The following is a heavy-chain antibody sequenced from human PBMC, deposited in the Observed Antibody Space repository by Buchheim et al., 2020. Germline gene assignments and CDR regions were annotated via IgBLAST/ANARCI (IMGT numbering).Heavy chain of an antibody. V-gene: IGHV4-39*07. CDR2: ILHSGNT. D-gene: IGHD2-2*01. CDR3: ARDTYAYAWFFY. CDR1: GGSIGSSSHY. Sequence: QLQLQESGPGLVKPSEALSLTCTVFGGSIGSSSHYWGWVRQPPGKGLEWIGSILHSGNTYYNPSCKSRVTISVDTSKTQFSLRMGSVTAADTAVYYCARDTYAYAWFFYWGQGTL. J-gene: IGHJ4*02.